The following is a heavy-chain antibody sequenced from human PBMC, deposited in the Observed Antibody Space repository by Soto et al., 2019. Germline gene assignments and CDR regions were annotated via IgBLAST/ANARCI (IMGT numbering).Heavy chain of an antibody. Sequence: EVQLLESGGGLVQPGGSLRLSCAASGFTFSSYAMSWVRQAPGKGLEWVSSITGSGGTTYYADSVKGRFTISRDNSMNTLYLQMNSLRAEDTAIHYCVTRYCSGGSCYFDYWGQGTLVTVSS. J-gene: IGHJ4*02. CDR3: VTRYCSGGSCYFDY. CDR2: ITGSGGTT. D-gene: IGHD2-15*01. CDR1: GFTFSSYA. V-gene: IGHV3-23*01.